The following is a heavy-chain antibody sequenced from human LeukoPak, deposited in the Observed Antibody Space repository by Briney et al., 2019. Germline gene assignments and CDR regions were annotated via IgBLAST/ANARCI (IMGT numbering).Heavy chain of an antibody. V-gene: IGHV1-24*01. CDR1: GYTLTELS. D-gene: IGHD3-16*02. J-gene: IGHJ4*02. CDR2: FDPEDGET. Sequence: ASVKVSCKVSGYTLTELSMHWVRQAPGKGLEWMGGFDPEDGETIYAQKFQGRVTMTEDTSTDTASMELHSLRSQDTAVYYCATGVILGHFDYWGQGTLVTVSS. CDR3: ATGVILGHFDY.